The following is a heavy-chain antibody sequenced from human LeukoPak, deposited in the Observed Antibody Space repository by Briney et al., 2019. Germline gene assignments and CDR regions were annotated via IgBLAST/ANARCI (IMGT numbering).Heavy chain of an antibody. CDR3: AKPPWGMSGRYSYFDY. D-gene: IGHD3-16*01. CDR1: GYTFTSYD. Sequence: ASVKVSCKASGYTFTSYDINWVRQATGQGLEWMGWMNPNSGNTGYAQKFQGRVTMTRNTSISTAYMELSSLRSEDTAVYYCAKPPWGMSGRYSYFDYWGQGTLVTVSS. V-gene: IGHV1-8*01. J-gene: IGHJ4*02. CDR2: MNPNSGNT.